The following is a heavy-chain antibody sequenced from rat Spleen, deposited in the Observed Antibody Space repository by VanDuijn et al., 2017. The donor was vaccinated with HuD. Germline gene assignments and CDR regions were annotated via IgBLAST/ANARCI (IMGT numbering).Heavy chain of an antibody. V-gene: IGHV5-25*01. Sequence: EVQLVESGGGLVQPGRSMKLSCAASGFTFSNYYMAWVRQAPTKGLEWVASLSTGGGNTYYRDSVQGRFTISRDNAKSTLYLQMDSLRSEDTATYYCARTTEGITPHWYFDFWGPGTMVTVSS. D-gene: IGHD1-11*01. CDR2: LSTGGGNT. J-gene: IGHJ1*01. CDR1: GFTFSNYY. CDR3: ARTTEGITPHWYFDF.